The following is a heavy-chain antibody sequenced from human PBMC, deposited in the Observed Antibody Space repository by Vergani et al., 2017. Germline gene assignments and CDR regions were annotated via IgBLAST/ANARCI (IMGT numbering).Heavy chain of an antibody. D-gene: IGHD3-22*01. J-gene: IGHJ4*02. CDR1: GGTFSNHV. V-gene: IGHV7-4-1*02. CDR2: INTTTGNP. Sequence: QVQLVQSGAEVKKPGSSVKVSCKSSGGTFSNHVLAWVRQAPGQGLEWMGWINTTTGNPTYAQGFTGRFVFSLDTSVTAAYLQINSLKAEDSALYYCARVLNGYDSCGSLGNWGQGTLLTVSS. CDR3: ARVLNGYDSCGSLGN.